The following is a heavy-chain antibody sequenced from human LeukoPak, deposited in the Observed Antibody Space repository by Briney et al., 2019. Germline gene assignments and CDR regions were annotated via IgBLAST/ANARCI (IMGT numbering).Heavy chain of an antibody. CDR3: AISGLVGY. J-gene: IGHJ4*02. V-gene: IGHV4-39*07. Sequence: SETLSLTCTVSGGSISSSNYYWGWIRQPPGKGLEWIGNIYYSGGTYYNSSLKSRVTMSVDTSKNQFSLKLSSVTAADTAVYYCAISGLVGYWGQGTLVTVSS. CDR2: IYYSGGT. CDR1: GGSISSSNYY.